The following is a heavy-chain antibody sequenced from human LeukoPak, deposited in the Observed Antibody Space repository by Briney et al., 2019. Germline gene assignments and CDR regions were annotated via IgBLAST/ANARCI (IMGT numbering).Heavy chain of an antibody. CDR1: GYTFTSYG. J-gene: IGHJ4*02. CDR2: ISAYNGNT. Sequence: ASVKVSCKASGYTFTSYGISWVRQAPGQGLEWMGWISAYNGNTNYAQKFQGRVTMTRDTSTSTVYMELSSLRSEDTAVYYCARDLSSYSSSFRDYWGQGTLVTVSS. D-gene: IGHD6-13*01. V-gene: IGHV1-18*01. CDR3: ARDLSSYSSSFRDY.